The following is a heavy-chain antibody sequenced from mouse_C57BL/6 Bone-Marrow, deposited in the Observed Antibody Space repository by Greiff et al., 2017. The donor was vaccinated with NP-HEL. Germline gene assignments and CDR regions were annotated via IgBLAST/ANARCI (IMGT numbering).Heavy chain of an antibody. J-gene: IGHJ2*01. D-gene: IGHD2-5*01. CDR3: ARWGYSNSYLDY. CDR2: INPGSGGT. V-gene: IGHV1-54*01. Sequence: VQLQQSGAELVRPGTSVKVSCKASGYAFTNYLIEWVKQRPGQGLEWIGVINPGSGGTNYNEKFKGKATLTADKSSSTAYMQLSSLTSEDSAVYFCARWGYSNSYLDYWGQGTTLTVSS. CDR1: GYAFTNYL.